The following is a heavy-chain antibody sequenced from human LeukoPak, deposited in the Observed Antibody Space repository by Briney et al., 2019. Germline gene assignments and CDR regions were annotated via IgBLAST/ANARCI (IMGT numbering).Heavy chain of an antibody. CDR3: ARSLTVTYGAFDI. CDR1: GDSIGTYY. CDR2: IYDSEGT. Sequence: SETQSLTCTVSGDSIGTYYWSWIRQPPGKGLEWIGYIYDSEGTNYNPSFKSRVTKSVDTSKKQFSLRLSSVTVAGTAVYYCARSLTVTYGAFDIWGQGTMVTVSS. D-gene: IGHD4-17*01. J-gene: IGHJ3*02. V-gene: IGHV4-59*01.